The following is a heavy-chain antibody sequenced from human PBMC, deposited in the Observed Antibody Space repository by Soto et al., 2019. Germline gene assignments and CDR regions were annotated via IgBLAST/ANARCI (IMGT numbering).Heavy chain of an antibody. CDR3: ARTFYEIYYMDV. D-gene: IGHD3-3*01. CDR1: GASIDSSDW. J-gene: IGHJ6*03. V-gene: IGHV4-31*11. CDR2: IYYRGNT. Sequence: PSETLSLTCAVSGASIDSSDWWNCVRQHPEKGLEWIGYIYYRGNTYYNPSLKSRVAISLDTSKNQFSLRLSSVTAADTAVYYCARTFYEIYYMDVWGKGTTVTVSS.